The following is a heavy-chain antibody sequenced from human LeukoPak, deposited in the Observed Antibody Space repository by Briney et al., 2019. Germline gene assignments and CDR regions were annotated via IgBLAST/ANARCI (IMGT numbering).Heavy chain of an antibody. CDR3: ARRRVVLLWFGGLLFSNWFDP. J-gene: IGHJ5*02. D-gene: IGHD3-10*01. Sequence: SETLSLTCTVSGGSISSSSYYWGWIRQPPGKGLEWIGSIYYSGSTYYNPSLKSRVTISVDTSKNQFSLKLSSVTAADTAVYYCARRRVVLLWFGGLLFSNWFDPWGQGTLVTVSS. CDR2: IYYSGST. CDR1: GGSISSSSYY. V-gene: IGHV4-39*07.